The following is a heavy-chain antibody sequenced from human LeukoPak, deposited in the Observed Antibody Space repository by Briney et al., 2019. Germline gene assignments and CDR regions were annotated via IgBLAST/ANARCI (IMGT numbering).Heavy chain of an antibody. D-gene: IGHD3-16*01. CDR3: ARVSVRGVMETAFDI. CDR2: INPSGGST. J-gene: IGHJ3*02. CDR1: GYTFISYY. V-gene: IGHV1-46*01. Sequence: ASVKVSCKASGYTFISYYMNWVRQAPGQGLEWMGVINPSGGSTTYAQTFQGRITVTRDTSTSTVYMELSSLRSEDTAMYYCARVSVRGVMETAFDIWGQGTMVTVSS.